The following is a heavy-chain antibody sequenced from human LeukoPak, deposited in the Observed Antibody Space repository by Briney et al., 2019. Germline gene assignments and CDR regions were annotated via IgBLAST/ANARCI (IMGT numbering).Heavy chain of an antibody. J-gene: IGHJ4*02. V-gene: IGHV3-30*04. CDR1: GFTFSSYA. CDR3: ARIGYSSSSLDF. CDR2: ISYDGSNK. Sequence: PGGSLRLSCAASGFTFSSYAMHWVRQAPGKGLEWVAVISYDGSNKYYADSVKGRFTISRDNSKNTLYLQMNSLRAEDTAVYYCARIGYSSSSLDFWGRGTLVTVSS. D-gene: IGHD6-6*01.